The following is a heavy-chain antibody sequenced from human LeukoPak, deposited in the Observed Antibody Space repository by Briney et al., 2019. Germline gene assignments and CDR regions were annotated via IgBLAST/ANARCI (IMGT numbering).Heavy chain of an antibody. J-gene: IGHJ4*02. V-gene: IGHV1-69*04. CDR1: GGTFSSYA. D-gene: IGHD2-2*01. CDR3: ARFCRYCSSTSFDY. CDR2: IIPIFGIA. Sequence: SVKVSCKASGGTFSSYAISSGRQAPGQGLEWMGRIIPIFGIANYAQKIQGRVTITADKSTSTAYMELSSLRSEDTAVYYCARFCRYCSSTSFDYWGQGTLVTVSS.